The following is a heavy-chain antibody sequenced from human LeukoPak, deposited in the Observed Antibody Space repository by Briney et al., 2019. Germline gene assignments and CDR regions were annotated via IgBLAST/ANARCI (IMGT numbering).Heavy chain of an antibody. CDR2: SNAGNGNT. CDR1: GYTFTSYA. Sequence: ASVKVSSTASGYTFTSYAMHWVRQAPGQRLERMGCSNAGNGNTQYLQKIHSRGTISTDTRPTTAYTGMRSVSYEATPLSFCARDIDWTCEYWGRGNLVSVSS. J-gene: IGHJ4*02. CDR3: ARDIDWTCEY. D-gene: IGHD1-1*01. V-gene: IGHV1-3*01.